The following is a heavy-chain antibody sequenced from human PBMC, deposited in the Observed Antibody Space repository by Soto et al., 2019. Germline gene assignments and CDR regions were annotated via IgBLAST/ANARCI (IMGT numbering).Heavy chain of an antibody. J-gene: IGHJ4*02. V-gene: IGHV1-18*01. CDR2: ISAYNGNT. D-gene: IGHD6-13*01. CDR3: ARDLGQQLLAY. Sequence: QVQLVQSGAEVKKPGASVKVSCKASGYTFTSYGISWVRQAPGQGLEWMGWISAYNGNTKYAQKLQGRVTMTTDTSSSTAHMELRSLRSDDTAVYYCARDLGQQLLAYLGQGTLVTVSS. CDR1: GYTFTSYG.